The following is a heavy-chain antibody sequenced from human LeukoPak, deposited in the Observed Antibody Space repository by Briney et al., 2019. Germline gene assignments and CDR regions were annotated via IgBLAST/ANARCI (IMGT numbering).Heavy chain of an antibody. CDR3: ARSNHADDF. V-gene: IGHV3-74*03. Sequence: PGGSLRLSCAASGFTFSDYWMHWVRQVPGKGLVWVSRINTSGSSTTYADSVEGRFTISRDNAKNTLYLQMGSLRAEDTGVYYCARSNHADDFWGQGTLVTVSS. CDR2: INTSGSST. J-gene: IGHJ4*02. CDR1: GFTFSDYW. D-gene: IGHD1-14*01.